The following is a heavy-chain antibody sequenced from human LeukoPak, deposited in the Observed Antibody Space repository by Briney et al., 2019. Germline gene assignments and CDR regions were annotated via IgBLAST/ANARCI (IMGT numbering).Heavy chain of an antibody. V-gene: IGHV1-69*13. Sequence: SVKVSCKASGVTFSSYAISWVRQAPGQGLEWMGGIIPIFGTANYAQKFQGRVTITADESTSTAYMELSSLRSEDTAVYYCASGDCSSTSCYVYYYYYYYMDVWGNGTTVTVSS. J-gene: IGHJ6*03. CDR3: ASGDCSSTSCYVYYYYYYYMDV. D-gene: IGHD2-2*03. CDR1: GVTFSSYA. CDR2: IIPIFGTA.